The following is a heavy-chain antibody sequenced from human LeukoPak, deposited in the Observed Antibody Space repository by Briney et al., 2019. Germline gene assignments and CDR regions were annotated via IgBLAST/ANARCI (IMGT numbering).Heavy chain of an antibody. CDR1: GFTFSSYW. CDR2: IKQDVGEK. V-gene: IGHV3-7*03. CDR3: AKDEQWLVRNKD. Sequence: PGGSLRLSCAASGFTFSSYWMSWVRQAPGKGLEWVANIKQDVGEKYYVGSVKGRFTISRDNSKNTLYLQMNSLRAEDTAVYYCAKDEQWLVRNKDWGQGTLVTVSS. J-gene: IGHJ4*02. D-gene: IGHD6-19*01.